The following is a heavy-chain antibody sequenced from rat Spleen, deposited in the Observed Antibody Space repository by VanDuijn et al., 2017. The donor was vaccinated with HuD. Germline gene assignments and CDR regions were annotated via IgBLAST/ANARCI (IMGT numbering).Heavy chain of an antibody. CDR3: TRGDYGYNGWFAY. V-gene: IGHV5-29*01. D-gene: IGHD1-9*01. CDR1: GFTFSDYY. CDR2: ISYDGSST. Sequence: EVQLVESDGGLVQPGRSLKLSCAASGFTFSDYYMAWVRQAPTKGLEWVATISYDGSSTYYRDSVKGRFTISRDNAKSTLYLQMDSLRSEDTATYYCTRGDYGYNGWFAYWGQGTLVTVSS. J-gene: IGHJ3*01.